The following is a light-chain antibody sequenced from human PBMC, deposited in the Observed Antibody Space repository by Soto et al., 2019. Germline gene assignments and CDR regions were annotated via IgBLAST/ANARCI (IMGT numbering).Light chain of an antibody. CDR2: GAS. CDR3: QQRSNWPIT. V-gene: IGKV3-15*01. J-gene: IGKJ5*01. CDR1: QSVSSN. Sequence: EIVMTQSPATLSVYPGERATLSCRASQSVSSNLAWYQQKPGQAPRLLIYGASTRATGIPARFSGSGSGTDFTLTINNLEPEDFAVYYCQQRSNWPITFGQGTRLEIK.